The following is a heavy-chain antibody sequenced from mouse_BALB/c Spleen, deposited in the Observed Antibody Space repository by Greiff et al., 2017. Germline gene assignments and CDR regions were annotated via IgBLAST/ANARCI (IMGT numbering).Heavy chain of an antibody. D-gene: IGHD3-3*01. J-gene: IGHJ4*01. V-gene: IGHV7-3*02. Sequence: EVKLVESGGGLVQPGGSLRLSCATSGFTFTDYYMSWVRQPPGKALEWLGFIRNKANGYTTEYSASVKGRFTISRDNSQSILYLQMNTLRAEDSATYYCARDMLGGLAMDYWGQGTSVTVSS. CDR2: IRNKANGYTT. CDR3: ARDMLGGLAMDY. CDR1: GFTFTDYY.